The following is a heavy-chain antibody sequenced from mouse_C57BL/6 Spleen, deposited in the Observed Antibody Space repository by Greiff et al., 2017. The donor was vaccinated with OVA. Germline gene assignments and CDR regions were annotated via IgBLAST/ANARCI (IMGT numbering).Heavy chain of an antibody. CDR1: GFTFSRYA. J-gene: IGHJ1*03. Sequence: EVKLMESGEGLVKPGGSLKLSCAASGFTFSRYAMSWVRQTPEKRLEWVAYISSGGDYIYSADTVQGSFTISRDKARNTLYRQMSSLKSEDTAMYYGARGDYGNYEWYFDVWGTGTTVTVSA. CDR3: ARGDYGNYEWYFDV. D-gene: IGHD2-1*01. CDR2: ISSGGDYI. V-gene: IGHV5S21*01.